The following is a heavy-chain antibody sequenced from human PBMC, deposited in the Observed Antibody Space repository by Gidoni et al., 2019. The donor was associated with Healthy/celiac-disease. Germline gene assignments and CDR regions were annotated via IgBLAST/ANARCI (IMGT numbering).Heavy chain of an antibody. Sequence: EVQLVESGGGWVQPGGSLRLSCAASGFTFSSYSMNWVRQAPGKGLEWVSYISSSSSTIYYADSVKGRFTISRDNAKNSLYLQMNSLRDEDTAVYYCAREGYYDSSGSEFDYWGQGTLVTVSS. V-gene: IGHV3-48*02. CDR2: ISSSSSTI. J-gene: IGHJ4*02. CDR1: GFTFSSYS. CDR3: AREGYYDSSGSEFDY. D-gene: IGHD3-22*01.